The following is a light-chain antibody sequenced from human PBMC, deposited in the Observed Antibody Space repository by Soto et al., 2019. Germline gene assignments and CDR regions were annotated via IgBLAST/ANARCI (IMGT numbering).Light chain of an antibody. CDR1: NSDVGTYNL. Sequence: QSALTQPASVSGSPGQSITISCTGTNSDVGTYNLVSWYQQHPGKVPKLIIYEGNKRPSGVSSRFSGSKSGNTASLTISGFQVKDEADYYCCSYAGSTSYVFGPGTKVTV. J-gene: IGLJ1*01. V-gene: IGLV2-23*01. CDR2: EGN. CDR3: CSYAGSTSYV.